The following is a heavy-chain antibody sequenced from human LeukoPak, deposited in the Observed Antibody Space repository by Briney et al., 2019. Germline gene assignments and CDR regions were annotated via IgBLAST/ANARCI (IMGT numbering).Heavy chain of an antibody. CDR1: GGSFSGYY. CDR2: INHSGST. CDR3: AREAVTMVRGVIIPYYYYYYMDV. V-gene: IGHV4-34*01. Sequence: SETLSLTCAVYGGSFSGYYWSWIRQPPGKGLEWIGEINHSGSTNYNPSLKSRVTISVDTSKNQFSLKLSSVTAADTAVYYCAREAVTMVRGVIIPYYYYYYMDVWGKGTTATVSS. D-gene: IGHD3-10*01. J-gene: IGHJ6*03.